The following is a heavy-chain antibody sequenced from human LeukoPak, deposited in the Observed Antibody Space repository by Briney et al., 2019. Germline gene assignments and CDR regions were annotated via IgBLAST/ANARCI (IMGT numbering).Heavy chain of an antibody. J-gene: IGHJ5*02. D-gene: IGHD6-6*01. CDR3: ASVEYSSSSCWFDP. Sequence: GASVKVSCKASGYTFTSYGISWVRQAPGQGLEWMGWTSAYNGNTNYAQKLQGRVTMTTDTSTSTAYMELRSLRSDDTAVYYCASVEYSSSSCWFDPWGQGTLVTVSS. CDR2: TSAYNGNT. CDR1: GYTFTSYG. V-gene: IGHV1-18*01.